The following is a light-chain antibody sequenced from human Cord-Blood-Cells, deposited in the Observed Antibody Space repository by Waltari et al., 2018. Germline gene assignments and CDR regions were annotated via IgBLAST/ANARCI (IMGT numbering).Light chain of an antibody. Sequence: QSALTQPRSLSGAPGQSVTISCTGTSSDVGGYHYVSWYQQHPGKAPKLMIYDVGKRPAGVPERFSGSKSGNTASLTISGLQAEDEADYYCCSYAGSYTYVFVTGTKVTVL. J-gene: IGLJ1*01. CDR1: SSDVGGYHY. V-gene: IGLV2-11*01. CDR3: CSYAGSYTYV. CDR2: DVG.